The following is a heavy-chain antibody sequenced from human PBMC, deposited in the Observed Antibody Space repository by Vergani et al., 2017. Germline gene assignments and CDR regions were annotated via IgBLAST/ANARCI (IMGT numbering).Heavy chain of an antibody. CDR2: IRGSGGST. D-gene: IGHD5-12*01. V-gene: IGHV3-23*01. CDR1: GFTFNHYA. J-gene: IGHJ6*02. Sequence: EVQLLESGGDLVQPGGSLRLSCAASGFTFNHYAMNWVRQAPGKGLEWVSGIRGSGGSTYYAGSVKGRFTISRDSSKNTLYLQMNSLSAGDTAVYYCAKANPRNSGYDYLYYYHAMDVWGQGTRVTVSS. CDR3: AKANPRNSGYDYLYYYHAMDV.